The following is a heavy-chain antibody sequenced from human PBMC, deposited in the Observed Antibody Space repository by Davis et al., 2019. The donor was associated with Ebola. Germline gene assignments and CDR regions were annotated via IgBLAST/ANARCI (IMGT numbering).Heavy chain of an antibody. D-gene: IGHD6-6*01. CDR2: IIPILGIA. Sequence: SVKVSCKASGGTFSSYAISWVRQAPGQGLEWMGRIIPILGIANYAQKFQGRVTITADKSTSTAYMELSSLRSEDTAVYYCARVLPVEYSSSSDLLGMDVWGQGTTVTVSS. CDR1: GGTFSSYA. CDR3: ARVLPVEYSSSSDLLGMDV. V-gene: IGHV1-69*04. J-gene: IGHJ6*02.